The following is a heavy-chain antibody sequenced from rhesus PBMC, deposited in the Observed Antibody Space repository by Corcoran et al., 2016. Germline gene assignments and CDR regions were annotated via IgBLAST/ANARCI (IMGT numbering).Heavy chain of an antibody. D-gene: IGHD6-31*01. CDR3: ARGPMYSSGWYYFDF. J-gene: IGHJ4*01. CDR2: IYVNSAS. CDR1: GGSISDSYY. V-gene: IGHV4S9*01. Sequence: QVQLQESGPGLVKPSETLSLTCAVSGGSISDSYYWNWIRPPPGTGLEWIGNIYVNSASNYNPSLKSRVTISKDTSKNQFFLKLTSVTAADTAVYYCARGPMYSSGWYYFDFWGQGVLVTVSS.